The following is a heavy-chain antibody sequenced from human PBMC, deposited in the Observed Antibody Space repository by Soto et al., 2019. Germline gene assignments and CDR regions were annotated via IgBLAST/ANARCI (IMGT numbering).Heavy chain of an antibody. V-gene: IGHV3-33*01. D-gene: IGHD5-18*01. CDR3: AREGTWHTAISPWARSPYGMDV. J-gene: IGHJ6*02. CDR2: IWYDGSNK. CDR1: GFTFSSYG. Sequence: QVQLVESGGGVVQPGRSLRLSCAASGFTFSSYGMHWVRQAPGKGLEWVAVIWYDGSNKYYADSVKGRFTISRDNSKNTMYLQMTSLRAEDTAVYYCAREGTWHTAISPWARSPYGMDVWGQGTTVTVSS.